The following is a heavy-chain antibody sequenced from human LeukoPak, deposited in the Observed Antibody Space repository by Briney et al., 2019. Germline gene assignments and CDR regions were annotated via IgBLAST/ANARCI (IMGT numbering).Heavy chain of an antibody. Sequence: GGSLRLSCAASGFTFSSYGMHWVRQAPGKGLEWVTFIQHDGNNKYYTDSVKGRFTISRDNSRNTLYLQMNSLRAEDTAVYYCAKVVGAKDYAYYFDYWGQGTLVTVSS. CDR2: IQHDGNNK. CDR3: AKVVGAKDYAYYFDY. V-gene: IGHV3-30*02. CDR1: GFTFSSYG. D-gene: IGHD4-17*01. J-gene: IGHJ4*02.